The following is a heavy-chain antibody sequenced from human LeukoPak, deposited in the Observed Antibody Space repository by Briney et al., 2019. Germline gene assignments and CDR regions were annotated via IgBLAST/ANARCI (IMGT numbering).Heavy chain of an antibody. CDR2: ISAYNGNT. D-gene: IGHD3-16*02. CDR3: ARDAFGGVIAPTQEFDY. CDR1: GYTFTSYG. J-gene: IGHJ4*02. V-gene: IGHV1-18*01. Sequence: ASVKVSCKASGYTFTSYGISWVRQAPGQGLEWMGWISAYNGNTNYAQKLQGRVTITTDTSTSTAYMELRSLRSDDTAVYYCARDAFGGVIAPTQEFDYWGQGTLVTVSS.